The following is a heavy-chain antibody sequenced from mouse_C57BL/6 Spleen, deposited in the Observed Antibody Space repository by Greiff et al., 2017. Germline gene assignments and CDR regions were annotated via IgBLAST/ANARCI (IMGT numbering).Heavy chain of an antibody. CDR1: GYSFTSYG. CDR2: IYPRNGNT. J-gene: IGHJ3*01. Sequence: QVQLQQSGPELARPGASVKLSCKASGYSFTSYGISWVKQRIGQGLEWIGEIYPRNGNTYYNEKFKGKATLTADKSSSTAYMELRSLTSEDSAVYSCGKDYGSSYPWFGYWGQGTLVTVSA. D-gene: IGHD1-1*01. V-gene: IGHV1-81*01. CDR3: GKDYGSSYPWFGY.